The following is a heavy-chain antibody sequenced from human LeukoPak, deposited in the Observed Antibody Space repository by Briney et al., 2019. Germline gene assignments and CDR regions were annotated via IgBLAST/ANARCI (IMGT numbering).Heavy chain of an antibody. CDR3: AKDGDY. CDR2: ISYDGSNK. V-gene: IGHV3-30*18. Sequence: GRSLRLSCAASGFTFSSYGMHWVRQAPGKGLEWVAVISYDGSNKYYADSVKGRFTISGDNSKNTLYLQMNSLRAEDTAVYYCAKDGDYWGQGTLVTVSS. J-gene: IGHJ4*02. CDR1: GFTFSSYG.